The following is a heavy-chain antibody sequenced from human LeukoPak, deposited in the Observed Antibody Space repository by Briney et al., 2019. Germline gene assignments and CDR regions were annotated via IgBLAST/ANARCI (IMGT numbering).Heavy chain of an antibody. V-gene: IGHV3-33*01. D-gene: IGHD5-12*01. CDR3: AGARGYSAYVLRY. CDR2: IWYDGSNK. J-gene: IGHJ4*02. CDR1: GFTFSSYG. Sequence: GGSLRLSCAASGFTFSSYGMHWVRQAPGKGLEWVAVIWYDGSNKYYVDSVKGRFTISRDNSKNTLYLQMNSLRVEDTAVYYCAGARGYSAYVLRYWGQGTLVTVSS.